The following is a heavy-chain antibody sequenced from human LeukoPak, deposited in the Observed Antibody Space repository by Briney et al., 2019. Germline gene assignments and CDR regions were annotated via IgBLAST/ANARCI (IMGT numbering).Heavy chain of an antibody. V-gene: IGHV3-72*01. J-gene: IGHJ3*02. CDR1: GFTFSDHY. CDR3: AREGRDAYNYAFDT. D-gene: IGHD5-24*01. Sequence: PGGSLRLSCAVSGFTFSDHYMDWVRQAPGKGLEWVARSRSKAQSYSTEYAASVKGRFNISRDDSKDLLYLQMNSLKTEDTAVYYCAREGRDAYNYAFDTWGQGTMVTVSS. CDR2: SRSKAQSYST.